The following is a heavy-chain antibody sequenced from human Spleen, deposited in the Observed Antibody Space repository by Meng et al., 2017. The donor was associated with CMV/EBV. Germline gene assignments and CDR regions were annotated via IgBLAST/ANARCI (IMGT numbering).Heavy chain of an antibody. CDR1: GFTFTGYY. CDR2: INVSGGSI. Sequence: GGSLRLSCAASGFTFTGYYMSWIRQAPGKGLEWVSSINVSGGSIYYADSLKGRVTISRDNAKNSVYLQMNSLRAEDTAVYYCARTRGFLFDHWGQGALVTVS. J-gene: IGHJ4*02. D-gene: IGHD2-21*01. CDR3: ARTRGFLFDH. V-gene: IGHV3-11*01.